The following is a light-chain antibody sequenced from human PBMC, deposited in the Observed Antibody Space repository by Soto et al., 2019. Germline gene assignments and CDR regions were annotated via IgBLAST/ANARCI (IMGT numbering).Light chain of an antibody. Sequence: DIQMTQSPSSLSASVGDRVTMTCRASQDIRNYVAWYQQKPGEVPKLLIYASYTLQSGVTVRFSGGGFGTDFTLTISSLRPEDVSTYYCQRYDSALLTFGPGTKVDLK. V-gene: IGKV1-27*01. CDR3: QRYDSALLT. J-gene: IGKJ3*01. CDR2: ASY. CDR1: QDIRNY.